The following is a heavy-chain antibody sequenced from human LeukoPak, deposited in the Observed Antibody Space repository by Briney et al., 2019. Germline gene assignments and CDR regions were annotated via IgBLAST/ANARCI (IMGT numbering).Heavy chain of an antibody. D-gene: IGHD3-10*01. CDR3: AKGRRELLWFGELSFDP. CDR1: GFTFSSYS. V-gene: IGHV3-23*01. Sequence: GGSLRLSCAASGFTFSSYSMNWVRQAPGKGLEWVSAISGSGGSTYYADSVKGRFTISRNNSKSTLYLQMNSLRAEDTAVYYCAKGRRELLWFGELSFDPWGQGTLVTVSS. CDR2: ISGSGGST. J-gene: IGHJ5*02.